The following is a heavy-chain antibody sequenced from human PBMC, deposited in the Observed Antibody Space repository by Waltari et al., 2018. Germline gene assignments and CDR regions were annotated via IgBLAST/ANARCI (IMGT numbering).Heavy chain of an antibody. D-gene: IGHD3-22*01. V-gene: IGHV1-18*01. CDR1: GYTFTSYG. Sequence: QVQLVQSGAEVKKPGASVKVSCKASGYTFTSYGISWVRQAPGHGLEWMGWISAYNGNTNYAQKLQGRVTMTTDTSTSTAYMELRSLRSDDTAVYYCARGPNYYDSSGRSDYYYGMDVWGQGTTVTVSS. CDR3: ARGPNYYDSSGRSDYYYGMDV. J-gene: IGHJ6*02. CDR2: ISAYNGNT.